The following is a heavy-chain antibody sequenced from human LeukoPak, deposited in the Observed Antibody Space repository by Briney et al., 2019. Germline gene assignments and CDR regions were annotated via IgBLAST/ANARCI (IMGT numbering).Heavy chain of an antibody. Sequence: SEILSLTCTVSGGSISGYYWSWIRQPPGKGLEWIGYIYYRGSTDYNPSLKSRVTISVDTSKNHFSLKLSSVTAADTAVYYCARESVYSGWFDQWGQGTLVTVSS. CDR3: ARESVYSGWFDQ. CDR1: GGSISGYY. CDR2: IYYRGST. D-gene: IGHD1-26*01. V-gene: IGHV4-59*01. J-gene: IGHJ5*02.